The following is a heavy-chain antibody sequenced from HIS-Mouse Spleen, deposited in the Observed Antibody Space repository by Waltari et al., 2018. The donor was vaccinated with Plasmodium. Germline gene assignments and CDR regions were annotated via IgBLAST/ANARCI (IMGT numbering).Heavy chain of an antibody. Sequence: EVQLVESGGGLVKPGGSLRLSCAASGFTFSSSRMTWGRKAPGKGLEWDSSISVSSYIYYADSGKGRFTIARDNAKNSLYLQMNSLRAEDTAVYYCAREDILTGYYNDYWYFDLWGRGTLVTVSS. CDR2: ISVSSYI. CDR3: AREDILTGYYNDYWYFDL. V-gene: IGHV3-21*01. D-gene: IGHD3-9*01. CDR1: GFTFSSSR. J-gene: IGHJ2*01.